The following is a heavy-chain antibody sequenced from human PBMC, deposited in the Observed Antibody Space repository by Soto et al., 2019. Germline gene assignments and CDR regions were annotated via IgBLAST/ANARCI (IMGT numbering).Heavy chain of an antibody. CDR3: ASGVAVDRFEF. CDR1: GGTFNIFA. D-gene: IGHD2-15*01. Sequence: QVQLVQSGAEVRKPGSSVKVSCQASGGTFNIFAFSWVRQAPGQGLQFVGGIVPLSGTAKSAQEFQDRVTFTADESTSTICMELRSLQSDDTAIFYCASGVAVDRFEFWGQGTLVTVSS. V-gene: IGHV1-69*01. CDR2: IVPLSGTA. J-gene: IGHJ1*01.